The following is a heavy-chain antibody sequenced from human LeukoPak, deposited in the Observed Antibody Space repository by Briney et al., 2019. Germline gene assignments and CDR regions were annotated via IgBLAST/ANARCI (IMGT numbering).Heavy chain of an antibody. Sequence: GGSLRLSCAVSGFTFFTYEMNWVRQAPGKGLEWISYISAGGGTISYADSVKGRFTISRDNAKNSLFLQMNSLRAEDTAVYYCARVGYYYYMDVWGKGTTVTVSS. J-gene: IGHJ6*03. CDR2: ISAGGGTI. CDR1: GFTFFTYE. V-gene: IGHV3-48*03. CDR3: ARVGYYYYMDV.